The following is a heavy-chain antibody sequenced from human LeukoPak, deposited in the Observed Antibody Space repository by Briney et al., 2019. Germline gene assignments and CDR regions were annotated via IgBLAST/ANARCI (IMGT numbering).Heavy chain of an antibody. CDR1: GDSISSDF. Sequence: SETLSLTCTVSGDSISSDFWSWIRQPPGKGLEWIGYMYYSGSTNYNPSLKSRVTMSVDTSKNQFSLKLSSVTAADTAAYYCARKEGTHWGQGTLVTVSS. D-gene: IGHD1-1*01. CDR3: ARKEGTH. J-gene: IGHJ4*02. CDR2: MYYSGST. V-gene: IGHV4-59*01.